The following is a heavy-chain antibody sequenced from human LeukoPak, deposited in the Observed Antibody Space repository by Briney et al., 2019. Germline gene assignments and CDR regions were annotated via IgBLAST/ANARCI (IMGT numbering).Heavy chain of an antibody. CDR1: GFAFSNYW. D-gene: IGHD3-16*02. CDR2: IKQDETEK. CDR3: VTHEVTKITRSTFDY. Sequence: PGGSLRLSCAASGFAFSNYWMSWVRQAPGKGLEWLANIKQDETEKYYADSVKGRFTISRDNAQNSLYLQMNSLRAEDTAVYYCVTHEVTKITRSTFDYWGQGTLVTVSS. V-gene: IGHV3-7*01. J-gene: IGHJ4*02.